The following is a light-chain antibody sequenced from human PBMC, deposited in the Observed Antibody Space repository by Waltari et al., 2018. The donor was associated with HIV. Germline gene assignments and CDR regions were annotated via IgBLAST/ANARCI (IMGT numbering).Light chain of an antibody. CDR1: HSVLSRSNNENY. CDR3: QQYFSTPPVT. Sequence: DIVLTQSPDSLAVSLGERATISCKSSHSVLSRSNNENYLAWYQQKPGQPPKLLIYWASTRESGVPDRFSGSGSGTDFTLIITSLQAEDVAVYYCQQYFSTPPVTFGGGTKVEIK. V-gene: IGKV4-1*01. CDR2: WAS. J-gene: IGKJ4*01.